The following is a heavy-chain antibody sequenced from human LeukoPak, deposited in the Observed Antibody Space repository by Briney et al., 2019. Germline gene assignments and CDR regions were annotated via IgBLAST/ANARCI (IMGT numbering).Heavy chain of an antibody. Sequence: PRASVKVSCKASGGTFSSYAISWVRQAPGQGLEWMGGIIPIFGTANYAQKFQGRVTITADESTSTAYMELSSLRSEDTAVYYCARSIVPAAITYNWFDPWGQGTLVTVSS. J-gene: IGHJ5*02. CDR3: ARSIVPAAITYNWFDP. V-gene: IGHV1-69*13. CDR1: GGTFSSYA. CDR2: IIPIFGTA. D-gene: IGHD2-2*01.